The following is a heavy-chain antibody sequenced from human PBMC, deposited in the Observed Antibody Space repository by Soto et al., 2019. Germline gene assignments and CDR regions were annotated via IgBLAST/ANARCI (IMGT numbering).Heavy chain of an antibody. CDR2: ISYDGSNK. Sequence: QVQLVESGGGVVQPGRSLRLSCAASGFTFSSYAMHWVRQAPGKGLEWVAVISYDGSNKYYADSVKGRFTISRDNSKNTLYLQMNSLRAEDTAVYYCARDGEIQIWPDEDYYGMDVWGQGTTVTVSS. CDR1: GFTFSSYA. CDR3: ARDGEIQIWPDEDYYGMDV. J-gene: IGHJ6*02. D-gene: IGHD5-18*01. V-gene: IGHV3-30-3*01.